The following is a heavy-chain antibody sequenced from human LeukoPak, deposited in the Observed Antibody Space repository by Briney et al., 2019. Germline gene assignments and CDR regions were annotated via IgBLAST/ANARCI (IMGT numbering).Heavy chain of an antibody. Sequence: GASVKVSCKASGGTFSSYAISWVRQAPGQGLEWMGGIIPIFGTANYAQKFQGRVTITADESTSTAYMELSSLRSGDTAVYYCARDTRDGYNFDYWGQGTLVTVSS. V-gene: IGHV1-69*13. CDR2: IIPIFGTA. J-gene: IGHJ4*02. CDR1: GGTFSSYA. D-gene: IGHD5-24*01. CDR3: ARDTRDGYNFDY.